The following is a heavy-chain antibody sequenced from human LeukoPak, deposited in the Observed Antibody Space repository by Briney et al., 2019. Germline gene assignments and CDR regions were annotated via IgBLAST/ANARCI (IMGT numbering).Heavy chain of an antibody. D-gene: IGHD3-10*01. V-gene: IGHV3-66*01. J-gene: IGHJ4*01. CDR3: ARDRENWRSLWFGELGH. CDR2: IYSGGST. Sequence: PGGSLRLSCAASGFTVSSNYMSWVRQAPGKGLEWVSVIYSGGSTYYADSVKGRFTISRDNSKNTLYLQMNSQRAEDTAVYYCARDRENWRSLWFGELGHWDQGTLITVSS. CDR1: GFTVSSNY.